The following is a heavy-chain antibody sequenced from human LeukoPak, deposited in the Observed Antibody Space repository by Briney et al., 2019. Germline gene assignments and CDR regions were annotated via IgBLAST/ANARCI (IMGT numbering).Heavy chain of an antibody. CDR3: ARSLGDLSLNAFDI. CDR2: IIPIFGTA. D-gene: IGHD3-16*02. V-gene: IGHV1-69*05. CDR1: GGTFSSYA. J-gene: IGHJ3*02. Sequence: ASVKVSCKASGGTFSSYAISWVRQAPGQGLEWMGRIIPIFGTANYAQKFQGRVTITTDESTSTAYMELSSLRSEDTAVYYCARSLGDLSLNAFDIWGQGTMVTVSS.